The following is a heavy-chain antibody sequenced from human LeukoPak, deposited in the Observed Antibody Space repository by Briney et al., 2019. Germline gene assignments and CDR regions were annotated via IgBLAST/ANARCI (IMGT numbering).Heavy chain of an antibody. CDR3: ARHQGGNIVVVPAATFDY. Sequence: SETLSLTCAVYGGSFSGYYWSWIRQPPGKGLEWIGEINHSGSTNYNPSLKSRVTISVDTSKNQCSLKLSSVTAADTAVYYCARHQGGNIVVVPAATFDYWGQGTLVTVSS. CDR1: GGSFSGYY. V-gene: IGHV4-34*01. J-gene: IGHJ4*02. D-gene: IGHD2-2*01. CDR2: INHSGST.